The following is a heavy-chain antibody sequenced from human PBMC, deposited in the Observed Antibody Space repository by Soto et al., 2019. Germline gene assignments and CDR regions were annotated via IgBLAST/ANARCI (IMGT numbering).Heavy chain of an antibody. V-gene: IGHV1-69*06. J-gene: IGHJ4*02. CDR1: GGTFSSYA. CDR3: ARDGDYGDSPPFDY. Sequence: QVQLVQSGAEVKKSGSSVKVSCKASGGTFSSYAISWVRQAPGQGLEWMGGIIPIFGTANYAQKFQGRVTITADKSTSTAYMELSSLRSEDTAVYYCARDGDYGDSPPFDYWGQGTLVTVSS. D-gene: IGHD4-17*01. CDR2: IIPIFGTA.